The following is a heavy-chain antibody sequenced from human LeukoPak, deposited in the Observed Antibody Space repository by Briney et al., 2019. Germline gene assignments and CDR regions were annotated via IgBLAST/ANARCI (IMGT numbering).Heavy chain of an antibody. CDR3: ARDRRYCSSTSCYAWPYFYGMDV. Sequence: GGPLRLSCAASGYSFISYGMHWVRQAPGKGLEWVAVISHDDISHYYADSMRGRFTISRDRSNSTLYLQMDSLTPEDTAVYYCARDRRYCSSTSCYAWPYFYGMDVWGQGTTVTVSS. CDR2: ISHDDISH. J-gene: IGHJ6*02. V-gene: IGHV3-30*03. CDR1: GYSFISYG. D-gene: IGHD2-2*01.